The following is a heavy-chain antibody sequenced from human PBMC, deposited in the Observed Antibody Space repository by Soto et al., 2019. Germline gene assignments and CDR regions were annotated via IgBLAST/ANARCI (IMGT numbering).Heavy chain of an antibody. CDR1: GYTFTSYA. CDR3: ARTFGDRLFDY. D-gene: IGHD3-16*01. J-gene: IGHJ4*02. Sequence: ASVKDSCKASGYTFTSYAMHWVRQAPGQRLEWMGWINAGNGNTKYSQKFQGRVTITRDTSASTAYMELSSLTSEDTAVYYCARTFGDRLFDYWGQGTLVTVSS. V-gene: IGHV1-3*01. CDR2: INAGNGNT.